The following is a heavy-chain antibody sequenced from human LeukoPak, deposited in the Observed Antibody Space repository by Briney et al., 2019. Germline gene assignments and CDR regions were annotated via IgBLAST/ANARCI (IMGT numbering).Heavy chain of an antibody. CDR1: GFTFSSYW. V-gene: IGHV3-74*01. CDR3: ARVPRNAWHQSDY. CDR2: ISSDGSSI. J-gene: IGHJ4*02. D-gene: IGHD2-2*01. Sequence: GGSLRLSCAASGFTFSSYWMHWVRQAPGQGLVWVSRISSDGSSISYADSVKGRFTISRDNAKNTLYLQLNSLRGEDTAVYCCARVPRNAWHQSDYWGQGALVTVSS.